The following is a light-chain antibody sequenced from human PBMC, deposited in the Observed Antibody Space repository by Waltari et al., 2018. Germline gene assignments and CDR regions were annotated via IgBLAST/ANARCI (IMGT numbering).Light chain of an antibody. CDR2: GKS. CDR3: QSYDSSLSGSV. CDR1: SSNIGAGYD. Sequence: QSVLTQPPSVSGAPGQRVTISCTGSSSNIGAGYDVHWYQQLPGTAPKLLSYGKSNRPSGVPDRFSGSKSGTAASLAITGLQAEDEADYYGQSYDSSLSGSVFGGGTKLTVL. J-gene: IGLJ2*01. V-gene: IGLV1-40*01.